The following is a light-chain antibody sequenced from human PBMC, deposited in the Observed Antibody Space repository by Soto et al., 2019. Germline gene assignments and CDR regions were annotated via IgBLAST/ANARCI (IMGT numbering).Light chain of an antibody. J-gene: IGLJ2*01. CDR3: STFAVRPVI. CDR2: EVN. Sequence: QSALTQPPSASGSAGHSVTIPCTGTGIDDYDYNFVSWYQHHPGKVPKLIIFEVNKRPSGVPDRFSGSKSGTTASLTVSGLQADDEPDYYCSTFAVRPVIFGGGTKLTVL. V-gene: IGLV2-8*01. CDR1: GIDDYDYNF.